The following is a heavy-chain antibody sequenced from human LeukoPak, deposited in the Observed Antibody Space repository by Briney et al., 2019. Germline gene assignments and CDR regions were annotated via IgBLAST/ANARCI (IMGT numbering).Heavy chain of an antibody. CDR1: GDSVSSNSAA. Sequence: SQTLSLTCAIAGDSVSSNSAAWNWIRQSPSRGLEWLGRTYYRSKWYNDYAVSVKSRITINPDTSKNQFSLQPNSVTPEDTAVYYCARDAPGDHSPGFDYWGQGTLVTVSS. D-gene: IGHD7-27*01. CDR3: ARDAPGDHSPGFDY. CDR2: TYYRSKWYN. V-gene: IGHV6-1*01. J-gene: IGHJ4*02.